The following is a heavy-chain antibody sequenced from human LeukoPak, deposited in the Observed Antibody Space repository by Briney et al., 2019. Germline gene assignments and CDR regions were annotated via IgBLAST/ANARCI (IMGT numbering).Heavy chain of an antibody. CDR2: INPSGGST. V-gene: IGHV1-46*01. Sequence: ASVKVSFKASGYTFTSYYMHWVRQAPGQGLEWMGIINPSGGSTSYAQKFQGRVTMTRDTSTSTVYMELSSLRSEDTAVYYCARDFSTYYDSSSFYGDSCFDYWGQGILVTVSS. CDR3: ARDFSTYYDSSSFYGDSCFDY. CDR1: GYTFTSYY. D-gene: IGHD3-22*01. J-gene: IGHJ4*02.